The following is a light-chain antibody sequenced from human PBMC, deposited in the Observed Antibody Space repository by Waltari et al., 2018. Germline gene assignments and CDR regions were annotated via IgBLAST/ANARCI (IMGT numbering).Light chain of an antibody. CDR2: AAS. Sequence: EIVMTQSPATLSASPGEKVTLSCRASQSVSSNLAWFQQKPGQAPRLLIFAASSRATDIPARFSGSGSGTEFTLIISSLQSEDSAVYYCQQYKKWWTFGQGTKVEIK. J-gene: IGKJ1*01. V-gene: IGKV3-15*01. CDR1: QSVSSN. CDR3: QQYKKWWT.